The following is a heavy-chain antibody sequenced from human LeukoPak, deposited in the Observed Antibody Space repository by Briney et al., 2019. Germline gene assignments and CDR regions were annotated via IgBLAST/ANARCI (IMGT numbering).Heavy chain of an antibody. V-gene: IGHV5-51*01. CDR2: IYPGDSDT. Sequence: GESLKISCKGSGYSFTSYWIGWVRQMPGKGLEWMGIIYPGDSDTRYSPSFQGQVTISADKSISTAYLQWSSLKASDTAMYYCARLHFYCSSTSCYFDYWGQGTLVTVSS. D-gene: IGHD2-2*01. CDR1: GYSFTSYW. J-gene: IGHJ4*02. CDR3: ARLHFYCSSTSCYFDY.